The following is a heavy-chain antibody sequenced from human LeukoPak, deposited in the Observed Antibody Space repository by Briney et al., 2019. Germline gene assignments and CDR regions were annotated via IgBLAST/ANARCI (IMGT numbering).Heavy chain of an antibody. J-gene: IGHJ6*03. CDR2: IYYSGST. CDR3: ARESGYYYYMDV. V-gene: IGHV4-34*01. D-gene: IGHD6-25*01. CDR1: DESFSGYF. Sequence: KSSETLSLTCAVYDESFSGYFWSWIRQPPGKGLEWIGSIYYSGSTYYNPSLKSRVTISVDTSKNQFSLKLSSVTAADRAVYYCARESGYYYYMDVWGKGTTVTISS.